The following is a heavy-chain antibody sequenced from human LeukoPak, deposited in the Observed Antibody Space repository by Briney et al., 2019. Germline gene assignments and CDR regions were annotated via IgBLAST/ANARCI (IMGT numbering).Heavy chain of an antibody. Sequence: GRSLRLSCAASGFTFSSYAMHWVRQAPGKGLEWVAVISYDGSNKYYADSVKGRFTISRDNSKNTLYLQMNSLRAEDTAVYYCARDSGSVSDYWGQGTLVTVSS. J-gene: IGHJ4*02. D-gene: IGHD3-10*01. V-gene: IGHV3-30-3*01. CDR1: GFTFSSYA. CDR2: ISYDGSNK. CDR3: ARDSGSVSDY.